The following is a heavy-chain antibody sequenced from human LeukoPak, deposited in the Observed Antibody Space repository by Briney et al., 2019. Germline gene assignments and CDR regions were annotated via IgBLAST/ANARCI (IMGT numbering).Heavy chain of an antibody. D-gene: IGHD6-19*01. Sequence: GRSLRLSCAASGFTFSTYGMHWVRQAPGKGLEWVALIWYDGTNEHYADSVKGRFTISRDNSKNTLRLQMNSLGADDTAVYYCAREWIGNGWSAFDYWGQGTLLTVSS. CDR2: IWYDGTNE. V-gene: IGHV3-33*01. J-gene: IGHJ4*02. CDR3: AREWIGNGWSAFDY. CDR1: GFTFSTYG.